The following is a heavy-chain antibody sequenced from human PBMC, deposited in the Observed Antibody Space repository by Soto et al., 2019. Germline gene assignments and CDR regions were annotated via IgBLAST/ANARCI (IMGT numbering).Heavy chain of an antibody. CDR3: AILGLDVDS. V-gene: IGHV1-69*14. J-gene: IGHJ4*02. D-gene: IGHD3-16*01. CDR1: GDTPSTYA. Sequence: QVQLVQSGAEVQKPGSSVNVSCKASGDTPSTYAISWVRQAPGQGLEWMGGIIPILGTPNYAQRFQGRITISADTSTRTTYMELNSVTSDDTAVFYRAILGLDVDSWGXGTLVIVSS. CDR2: IIPILGTP.